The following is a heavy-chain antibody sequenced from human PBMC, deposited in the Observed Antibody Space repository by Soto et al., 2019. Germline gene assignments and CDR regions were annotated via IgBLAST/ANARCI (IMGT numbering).Heavy chain of an antibody. CDR2: IYYSGST. CDR3: ARGGAVAASSYDY. J-gene: IGHJ4*02. CDR1: GGSISSSSYY. D-gene: IGHD6-19*01. V-gene: IGHV4-39*01. Sequence: SETLSLTCTVSGGSISSSSYYWGWIRQPPGKGLEWIGSIYYSGSTYYNPSLKSRVTISVDTSKNQFSLKLSSVTAADTAVYYCARGGAVAASSYDYWGQGTLVTVSS.